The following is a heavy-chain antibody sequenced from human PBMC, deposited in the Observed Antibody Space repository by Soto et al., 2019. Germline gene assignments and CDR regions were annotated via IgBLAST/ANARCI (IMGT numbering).Heavy chain of an antibody. CDR3: ATGDTYGYLLDY. J-gene: IGHJ4*02. V-gene: IGHV3-7*01. Sequence: GSLRLSCAASGFTFSSYWMNWVRQAPGKGLEWVANIKQDGSEKYYVDSVKGRFTISRDNAKNSVYLQMNSLRAEDTAVYYCATGDTYGYLLDYWGQGALVTVSS. CDR1: GFTFSSYW. D-gene: IGHD5-18*01. CDR2: IKQDGSEK.